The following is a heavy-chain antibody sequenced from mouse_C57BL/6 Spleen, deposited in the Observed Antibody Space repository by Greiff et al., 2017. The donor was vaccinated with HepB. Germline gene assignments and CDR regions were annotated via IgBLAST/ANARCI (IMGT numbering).Heavy chain of an antibody. CDR2: IWSGGST. D-gene: IGHD1-1*01. CDR3: ARERRGITWYFDV. Sequence: VKLQESGPGLVQPSQRLSITCTVSGFSLTSYGVHWVRQSPGTGLEWLGVIWSGGSTDYNAAFISRLSISKDNAKSQVFFKMNSLQADDTAIYYCARERRGITWYFDVWGTGTTVTVSS. V-gene: IGHV2-2*01. J-gene: IGHJ1*03. CDR1: GFSLTSYG.